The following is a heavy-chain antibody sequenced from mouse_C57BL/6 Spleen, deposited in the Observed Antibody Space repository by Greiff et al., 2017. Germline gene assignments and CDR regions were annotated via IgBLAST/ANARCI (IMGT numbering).Heavy chain of an antibody. J-gene: IGHJ3*01. CDR1: GYNINNTY. Sequence: VQLQQPVAELVRPGASVKLSCTASGYNINNTYMHWVKQRPEQGLEWIGRIDPANGNTNYAPKFQGKATITADTSSNTAYLQLSSLTSEDTEVYASASGYDEDWEAWFAYWGQGTLVTVSA. CDR2: IDPANGNT. CDR3: ASGYDEDWEAWFAY. V-gene: IGHV14-3*01. D-gene: IGHD1-2*01.